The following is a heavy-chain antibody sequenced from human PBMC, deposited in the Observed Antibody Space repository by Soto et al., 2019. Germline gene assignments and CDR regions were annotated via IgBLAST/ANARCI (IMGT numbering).Heavy chain of an antibody. CDR3: SKTQFPLQLNSLTHEDPAVYSCARQGRLAASIFHNWFDT. Sequence: SQTLSLTCAISGDSVSNNSAAWNWIRQSPSRGLEWLGRTYYRSKWFNNYALSVKGRITINPDTSKNQFSLQLNSVTPEDTAVXAXSKTQFPLQLNSLTHEDPAVYSCARQGRLAASIFHNWFDTWGQGTLVTVSS. J-gene: IGHJ5*02. V-gene: IGHV6-1*01. CDR1: GDSVSNNSAA. D-gene: IGHD3-9*01. CDR2: TYYRSKWFN.